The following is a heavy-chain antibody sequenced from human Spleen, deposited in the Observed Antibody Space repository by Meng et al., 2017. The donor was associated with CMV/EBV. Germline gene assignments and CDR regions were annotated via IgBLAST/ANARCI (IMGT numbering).Heavy chain of an antibody. V-gene: IGHV1-8*03. D-gene: IGHD3-10*01. CDR1: GYTFTSYD. CDR2: MNPNSGNT. Sequence: ASVKVSCKASGYTFTSYDINWVRQATGQGLEWMGWMNPNSGNTGYAQKFQGRVTITRNTSISTAYMELSSLRSEDTAVYYCARGLPSGAIEVRGDYYYYGMDVWGQGTTVTVSS. J-gene: IGHJ6*02. CDR3: ARGLPSGAIEVRGDYYYYGMDV.